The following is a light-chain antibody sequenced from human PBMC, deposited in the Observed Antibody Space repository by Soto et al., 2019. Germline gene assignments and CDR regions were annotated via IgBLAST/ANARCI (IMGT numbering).Light chain of an antibody. CDR3: QQYNSYRYT. CDR1: QSINTW. V-gene: IGKV1-5*01. J-gene: IGKJ2*01. CDR2: DAS. Sequence: DIQMTQSPSTLSASVGDRVIITCRAGQSINTWLAWYQQKPGKAPNLLIYDASSLQSGVPLRFSGSGSGTEFTLTISSLQPDDFATYYCQQYNSYRYTFGQGTRLEIK.